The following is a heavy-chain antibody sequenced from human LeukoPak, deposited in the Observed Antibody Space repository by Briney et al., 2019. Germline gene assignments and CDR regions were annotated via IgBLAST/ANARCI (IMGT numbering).Heavy chain of an antibody. Sequence: GGSLRLSCAASGFTFSSYSMNWVRQAPGKGLEGVSSISSSSSYIYYAYSVKGRFTISRDNAKNSLYLQMNSLRAEDTAVYYCARTLFCSSTSCHKGDFDYWGQGTLVTVSS. CDR2: ISSSSSYI. CDR3: ARTLFCSSTSCHKGDFDY. CDR1: GFTFSSYS. D-gene: IGHD2-2*02. J-gene: IGHJ4*02. V-gene: IGHV3-21*01.